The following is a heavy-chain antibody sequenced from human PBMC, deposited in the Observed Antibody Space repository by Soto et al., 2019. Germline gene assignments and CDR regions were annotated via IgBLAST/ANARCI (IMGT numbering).Heavy chain of an antibody. CDR3: ARRGYGDDESLWFDP. CDR1: GYTFTSYG. V-gene: IGHV1-18*01. CDR2: ISAYNGNT. Sequence: QVQLVQSGAEVKKPGASVKVSCKASGYTFTSYGISWVRQAPGQGLEWMGWISAYNGNTNYAQKLRGRVTMTTDTATSTAYMGLRRLRSDDTAVYYGARRGYGDDESLWFDPGGQGTLVTVSS. J-gene: IGHJ5*02. D-gene: IGHD4-17*01.